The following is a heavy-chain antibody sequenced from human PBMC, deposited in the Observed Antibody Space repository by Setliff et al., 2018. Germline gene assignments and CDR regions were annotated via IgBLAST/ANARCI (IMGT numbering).Heavy chain of an antibody. CDR3: ARTGTYRYFDY. Sequence: SETLSLTCTVPGGSISSISYYWGWIRQPPGKGLEWIGTVYDSGTTKYNPSLGSRVTISVDASKNQFSLKLRSVTAADTAVYYCARTGTYRYFDYWGQGILVTVSS. CDR1: GGSISSISYY. J-gene: IGHJ4*02. D-gene: IGHD1-1*01. V-gene: IGHV4-39*01. CDR2: VYDSGTT.